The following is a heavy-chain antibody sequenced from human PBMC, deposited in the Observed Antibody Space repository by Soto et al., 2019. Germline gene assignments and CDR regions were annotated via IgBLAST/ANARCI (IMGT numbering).Heavy chain of an antibody. V-gene: IGHV4-59*01. CDR3: ARGYNYGLDV. CDR1: GGSISDYY. CDR2: LFYSGSS. Sequence: LETLSLPCTVSGGSISDYYWSWIRQPPGKGLEWIGYLFYSGSSNSNASLKSRVTLSVDRSKNQFSLKLNSVTAADTAVYYCARGYNYGLDVWGQGTTVTVSS. J-gene: IGHJ6*02.